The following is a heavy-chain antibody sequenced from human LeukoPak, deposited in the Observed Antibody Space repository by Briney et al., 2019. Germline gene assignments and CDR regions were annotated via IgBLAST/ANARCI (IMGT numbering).Heavy chain of an antibody. V-gene: IGHV1-3*01. CDR2: INAGNGNT. CDR3: ARGPHPTPPYDSSGYPFDY. CDR1: GYTFTSYA. J-gene: IGHJ4*02. Sequence: GASVKVSCKASGYTFTSYAMHWVRQAPGQRLEWMGWINAGNGNTKYSQKFQGRVTITRDTSASTAYMELSSLRSEDTAVYYCARGPHPTPPYDSSGYPFDYWGQGTLVTVSS. D-gene: IGHD3-22*01.